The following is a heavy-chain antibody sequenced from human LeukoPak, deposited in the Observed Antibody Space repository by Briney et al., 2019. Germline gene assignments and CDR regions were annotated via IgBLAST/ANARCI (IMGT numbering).Heavy chain of an antibody. V-gene: IGHV6-1*01. J-gene: IGHJ5*02. D-gene: IGHD3-10*01. CDR3: ARGYYGSGSYYSFGWFDP. Sequence: SQTLSLTCAISGDSVSSNSAAWNWIRQSPSRGLEGLGRTYYRSKWYNDYAVSVKSRITINPDTSKNQFSLQLNSVTPEDTAVYYCARGYYGSGSYYSFGWFDPWGQGTLVTVSS. CDR2: TYYRSKWYN. CDR1: GDSVSSNSAA.